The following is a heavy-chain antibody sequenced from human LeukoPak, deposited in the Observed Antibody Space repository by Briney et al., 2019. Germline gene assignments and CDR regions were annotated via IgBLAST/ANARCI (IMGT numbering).Heavy chain of an antibody. Sequence: GESLKISCKGSGYRFTSYWIGWGRQMPGKGVEGVGIIYPGDSDTRYSPSFKGPVTISAAKSISTACLQWSSLKASDTAMYYCAAGMAARGKYYFDYWGQGTLVTVSS. D-gene: IGHD6-13*01. CDR2: IYPGDSDT. CDR1: GYRFTSYW. V-gene: IGHV5-51*01. J-gene: IGHJ4*02. CDR3: AAGMAARGKYYFDY.